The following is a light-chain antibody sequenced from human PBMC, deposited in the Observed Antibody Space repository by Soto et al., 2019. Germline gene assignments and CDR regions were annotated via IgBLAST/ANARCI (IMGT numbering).Light chain of an antibody. J-gene: IGKJ5*01. CDR2: DAS. CDR1: QTISRW. CDR3: HSRA. Sequence: STLSPSIGDDGTITCRASQTISRWLAWYQQKPGRAPKLLIYDASTLESGVPSRFSGSGSETEFTLTINKLQPDDFATYFCHSRAFGQGTRLEIK. V-gene: IGKV1-5*01.